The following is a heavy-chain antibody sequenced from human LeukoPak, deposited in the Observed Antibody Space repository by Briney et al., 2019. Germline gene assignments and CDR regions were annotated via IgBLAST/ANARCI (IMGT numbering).Heavy chain of an antibody. D-gene: IGHD1-26*01. J-gene: IGHJ3*02. CDR3: ARGVIVGATTGDDALDI. Sequence: GGSLRLSRAASGFTFSRHWMSWVRQAPGKGLEWVANIREDGSEKYYMDSVKGRFTTSRDNAKNSLYLQMNTLRAEDTAVYFCARGVIVGATTGDDALDIWGQGTMVTVSS. V-gene: IGHV3-7*04. CDR1: GFTFSRHW. CDR2: IREDGSEK.